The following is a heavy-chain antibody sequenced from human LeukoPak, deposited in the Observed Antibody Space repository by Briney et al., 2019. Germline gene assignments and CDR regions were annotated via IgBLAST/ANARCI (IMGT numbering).Heavy chain of an antibody. CDR2: IKSDESTT. CDR3: ARGGEPTFLDS. D-gene: IGHD3-16*01. J-gene: IGHJ4*02. CDR1: GFTFSSYW. Sequence: PGGSLRLSCAASGFTFSSYWMHWVRQAPGKGLVWVSRIKSDESTTNYADSVKGRFTLSRDNAKNTLYLQMNSLRVEDTAVYYCARGGEPTFLDSWGQGTLVTVSS. V-gene: IGHV3-74*01.